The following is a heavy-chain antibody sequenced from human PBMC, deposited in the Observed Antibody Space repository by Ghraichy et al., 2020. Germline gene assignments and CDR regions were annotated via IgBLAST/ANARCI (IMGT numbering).Heavy chain of an antibody. CDR3: ARMIVGALGDAFDI. CDR2: IFYSGTT. D-gene: IGHD1-26*01. CDR1: GGSIRGYN. Sequence: SETLSLTCTVSGGSIRGYNWSWIRQSPGKALEWIAYIFYSGTTNFNPSLKSRVTILGDTSKNQLSLTVTSVTAADTAVYYCARMIVGALGDAFDIWGQGAVVTVSS. J-gene: IGHJ3*02. V-gene: IGHV4-59*01.